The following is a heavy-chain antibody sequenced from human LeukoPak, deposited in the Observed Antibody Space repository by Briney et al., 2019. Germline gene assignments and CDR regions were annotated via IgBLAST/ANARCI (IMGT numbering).Heavy chain of an antibody. CDR3: AADSAGAAYYYYYGMDV. CDR2: INPSGGST. CDR1: GYTXTSYY. J-gene: IGHJ6*02. V-gene: IGHV1-46*01. D-gene: IGHD6-13*01. Sequence: ASVTVSCKASGYTXTSYYMHWVRQAPGQGLEWMGIINPSGGSTSKAHKFQGRVIVTSHTSTSTVYMELSMLRSEDTAVYYCAADSAGAAYYYYYGMDVWGQGTTVTVSS.